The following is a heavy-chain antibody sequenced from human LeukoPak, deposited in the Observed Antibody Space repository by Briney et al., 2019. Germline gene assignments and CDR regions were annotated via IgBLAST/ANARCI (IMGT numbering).Heavy chain of an antibody. CDR3: AKYHYYDSSGRPYFDY. Sequence: GGSLRLSCAASGFTFSDFAMSWVRQAPGKGLEWVSAISGSGGSTYYADSVKGRFTISRDNSKNTLYLQMNSLRAEDTAVYYCAKYHYYDSSGRPYFDYWGQGTLVTVSS. V-gene: IGHV3-23*01. J-gene: IGHJ4*02. CDR2: ISGSGGST. CDR1: GFTFSDFA. D-gene: IGHD3-22*01.